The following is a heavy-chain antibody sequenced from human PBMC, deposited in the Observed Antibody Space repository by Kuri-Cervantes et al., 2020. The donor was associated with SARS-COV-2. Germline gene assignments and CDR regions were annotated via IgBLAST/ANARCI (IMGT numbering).Heavy chain of an antibody. CDR1: GFTFSSYA. Sequence: GESLKISCAASGFTFSSYAMSWVRQAPGKGLEWVSAISGSGGSTYYADSVKGRFTISRDNSKNTLYLQMNSLRAEDTAVYYCAKTPIVVVIAITYYFDYRGQGTLVTVSS. V-gene: IGHV3-23*01. CDR2: ISGSGGST. D-gene: IGHD2-21*01. J-gene: IGHJ4*02. CDR3: AKTPIVVVIAITYYFDY.